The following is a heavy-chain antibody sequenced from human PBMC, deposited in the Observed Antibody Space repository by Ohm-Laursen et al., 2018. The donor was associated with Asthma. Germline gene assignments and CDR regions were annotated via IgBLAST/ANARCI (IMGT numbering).Heavy chain of an antibody. D-gene: IGHD6-19*01. V-gene: IGHV1-46*01. CDR1: GYSFPFFS. CDR2: INPSGSP. CDR3: ARDLSSSGWYYFDY. Sequence: GSSVKVSCKASGYSFPFFSMHWVRQAPGQGLEWMGIINPSGSPNYAQKFQGRVSMTRDTSANTLYMELSSLRSDDTAVYYCARDLSSSGWYYFDYWGQGTLATVSS. J-gene: IGHJ4*02.